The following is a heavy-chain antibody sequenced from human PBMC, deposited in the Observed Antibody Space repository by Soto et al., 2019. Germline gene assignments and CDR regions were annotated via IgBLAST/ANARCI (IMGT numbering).Heavy chain of an antibody. CDR3: ARDSSPPTYYYCMDV. D-gene: IGHD6-13*01. J-gene: IGHJ6*02. CDR2: ISAYNGNT. V-gene: IGHV1-18*01. CDR1: GYTFTSYG. Sequence: ASVKVSCKASGYTFTSYGISWVRQAPGQGLEWMGWISAYNGNTNYAQKLQGRVNMTTDTSTSTAYTELRSLRSDDTAVYYCARDSSPPTYYYCMDVWGQGTTVTVSS.